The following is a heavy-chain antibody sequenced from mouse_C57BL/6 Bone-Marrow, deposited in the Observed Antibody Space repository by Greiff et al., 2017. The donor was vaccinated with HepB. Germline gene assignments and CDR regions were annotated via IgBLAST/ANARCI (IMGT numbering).Heavy chain of an antibody. CDR3: ARELGRGY. J-gene: IGHJ2*01. D-gene: IGHD4-1*01. Sequence: QVHVKQSGAELARPGASVKLSCKASGYTFTSYGISWVKQRTGQGLEWIGEIYPRSGNTYYNEKFKGKATLTADKSYSTAYMELRSLTSEDSAVYFFARELGRGYWGQGTTLTVSS. CDR2: IYPRSGNT. V-gene: IGHV1-81*01. CDR1: GYTFTSYG.